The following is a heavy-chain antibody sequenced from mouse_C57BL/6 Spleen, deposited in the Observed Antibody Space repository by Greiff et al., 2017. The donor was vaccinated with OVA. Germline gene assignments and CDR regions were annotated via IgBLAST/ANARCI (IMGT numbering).Heavy chain of an antibody. Sequence: VQLQQSGPELVKPGASVKISCKASGYTFTDYYMNWVKQSHGKSLEWIGDINPNNGGTSYNQKFKGKATLTVDKSSSTAYMELRSLTSEDSAVYYCARRDYGNYFRYFDVWGTGTTVTVSS. CDR2: INPNNGGT. J-gene: IGHJ1*03. CDR3: ARRDYGNYFRYFDV. D-gene: IGHD2-1*01. V-gene: IGHV1-26*01. CDR1: GYTFTDYY.